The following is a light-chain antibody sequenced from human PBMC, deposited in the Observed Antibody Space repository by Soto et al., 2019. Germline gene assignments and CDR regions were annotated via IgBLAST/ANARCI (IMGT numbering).Light chain of an antibody. Sequence: DIVLTQSPGTMCLSPGATATLSCKTSQSVDSLLAWYQQKPGQSPRLLIYRASTRTTGITARFSGSGSGPEVTLTINSLQSEDFAGYYCQQYNNWPITSGQGTRLE. CDR1: QSVDSL. V-gene: IGKV3-15*01. CDR3: QQYNNWPIT. CDR2: RAS. J-gene: IGKJ5*01.